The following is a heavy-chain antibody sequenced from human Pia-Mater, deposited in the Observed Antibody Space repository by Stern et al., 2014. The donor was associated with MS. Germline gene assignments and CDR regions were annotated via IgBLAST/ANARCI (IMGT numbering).Heavy chain of an antibody. Sequence: VQLVASGAEVKKPGASVKVSCKTSGYIFTGYYIHWVRQAPGQGLEWMAWLNPNTGGTKYAQKFQGRVTMSRDASISTAYVELSSLTSDDTAVYYCARDQRGITIFGVVTDYYHLGMDVWGQGTTVTVSS. CDR3: ARDQRGITIFGVVTDYYHLGMDV. CDR2: LNPNTGGT. J-gene: IGHJ6*02. CDR1: GYIFTGYY. D-gene: IGHD3-3*01. V-gene: IGHV1-2*02.